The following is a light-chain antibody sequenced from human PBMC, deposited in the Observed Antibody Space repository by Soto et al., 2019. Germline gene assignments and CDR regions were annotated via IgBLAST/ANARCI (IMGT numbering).Light chain of an antibody. CDR3: QQYNSYSWT. V-gene: IGKV1-5*03. CDR2: KAS. J-gene: IGKJ1*01. Sequence: DIPMTQSPSTLSASVGDRVTITCRASQSIRSWLAWYQQKPGKAPKLLLYKASSLESGVPSRFSGSGSGTEFTLTISSLQPDDFATYYCQQYNSYSWTFGQGTKVEIK. CDR1: QSIRSW.